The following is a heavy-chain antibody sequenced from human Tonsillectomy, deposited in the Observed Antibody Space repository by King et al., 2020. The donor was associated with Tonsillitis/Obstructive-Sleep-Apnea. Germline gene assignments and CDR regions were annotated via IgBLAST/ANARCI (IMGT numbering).Heavy chain of an antibody. D-gene: IGHD2-2*01. CDR2: IYPGDSDT. Sequence: VQLVESGAEVKKPGESLTISCKGSGYSFTSYWIGWVRQMPGKGLEWMGIIYPGDSDTRYSPSFQGQVTISADKSISTAYLQWSSLKASDTAMYYCARLVSPLYCSSTSCYHNWFDPWGQGTLVTVTS. J-gene: IGHJ5*02. CDR1: GYSFTSYW. CDR3: ARLVSPLYCSSTSCYHNWFDP. V-gene: IGHV5-51*01.